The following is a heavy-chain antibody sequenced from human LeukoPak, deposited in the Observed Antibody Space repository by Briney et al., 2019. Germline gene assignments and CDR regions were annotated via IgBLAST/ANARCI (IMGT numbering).Heavy chain of an antibody. V-gene: IGHV4-59*01. Sequence: NASETLSLTCTVSGGSISSYYWSWIRQPPGKGLEWIGYIYYSGSTNYNPSLKSRVTISVDTSKNQFSLKLSSVTAADTAVYYCARAYSSVTSFDYWGQGTLVTVSS. CDR3: ARAYSSVTSFDY. CDR1: GGSISSYY. D-gene: IGHD6-25*01. CDR2: IYYSGST. J-gene: IGHJ4*02.